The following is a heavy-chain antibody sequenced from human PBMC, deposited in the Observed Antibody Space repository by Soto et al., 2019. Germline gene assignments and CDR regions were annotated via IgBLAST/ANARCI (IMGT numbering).Heavy chain of an antibody. CDR1: GYPFTSFY. Sequence: ASVKVSCKASGYPFTSFYLLWVRQAPGQGLEWLGWINPNSRTTKYAEQFQGRLTLTRDTSLKTAYLELSGLTSDDTAVYYCARFSSYSANDASDHWGQGTLVTVS. J-gene: IGHJ4*02. CDR3: ARFSSYSANDASDH. V-gene: IGHV1-2*02. D-gene: IGHD5-12*01. CDR2: INPNSRTT.